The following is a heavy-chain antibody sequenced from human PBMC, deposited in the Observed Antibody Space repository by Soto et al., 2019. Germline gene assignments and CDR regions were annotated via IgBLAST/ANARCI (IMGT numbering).Heavy chain of an antibody. Sequence: ASVKVSCKASGYTFTSYSMHWVRQSPVQRLEWMGWINAGNGNTKYSQKFQGRVTITRDTSASTAYMELSSLRSEDTAVYYCASSGSYSMTFDYWGQGTLVTVSS. V-gene: IGHV1-3*01. CDR3: ASSGSYSMTFDY. D-gene: IGHD1-26*01. CDR2: INAGNGNT. J-gene: IGHJ4*02. CDR1: GYTFTSYS.